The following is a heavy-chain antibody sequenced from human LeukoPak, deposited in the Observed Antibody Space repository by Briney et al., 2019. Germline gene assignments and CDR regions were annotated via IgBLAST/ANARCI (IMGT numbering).Heavy chain of an antibody. V-gene: IGHV4-34*01. Sequence: SETLSLTCAVYGGSFSGYYWSWIRQPPGKGLEWIGEINHSGSTNYNPSLKSRVTIPVDTSKNQFSLKLSSVTAADTAVYYCARGLPYRLAVVPAAARRAYYFDYWGQGTLVTVSS. D-gene: IGHD2-2*01. CDR1: GGSFSGYY. CDR3: ARGLPYRLAVVPAAARRAYYFDY. J-gene: IGHJ4*02. CDR2: INHSGST.